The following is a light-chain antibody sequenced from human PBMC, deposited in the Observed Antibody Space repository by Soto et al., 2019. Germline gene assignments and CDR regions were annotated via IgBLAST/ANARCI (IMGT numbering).Light chain of an antibody. CDR2: DVS. CDR1: SSDGGYYNY. V-gene: IGLV2-14*01. Sequence: QSALTQPASLSGSPGQSITISCTGTSSDGGYYNYVSWYQQHQGKAPKLMIYDVSNLPSEVSNRFSGSKSGNTASLTISGLQADDAADYYCRSYRSASTLFVFGSGTKVTVL. CDR3: RSYRSASTLFV. J-gene: IGLJ1*01.